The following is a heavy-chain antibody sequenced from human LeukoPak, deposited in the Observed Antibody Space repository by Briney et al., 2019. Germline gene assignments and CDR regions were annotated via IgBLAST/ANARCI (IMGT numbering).Heavy chain of an antibody. CDR3: ARFHYVWGSYRPLFEY. CDR2: IIPISGTA. Sequence: ASVKVSCKASGGTFSSYAISWVRQAPGQGLEWMGGIIPISGTANYAQKFRGRVTITADKSTRTAYMELSSLRSEDTAVYYCARFHYVWGSYRPLFEYWGQGTLVTVSS. D-gene: IGHD3-16*02. V-gene: IGHV1-69*06. J-gene: IGHJ4*02. CDR1: GGTFSSYA.